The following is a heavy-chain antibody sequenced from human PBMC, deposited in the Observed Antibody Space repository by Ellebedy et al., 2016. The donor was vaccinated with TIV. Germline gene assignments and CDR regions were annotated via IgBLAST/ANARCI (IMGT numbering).Heavy chain of an antibody. CDR1: GFTFSSYA. CDR3: ARPVKTGFDWSVDAFDI. J-gene: IGHJ3*02. Sequence: GESLKISXAASGFTFSSYAMSWVRQAPGKGLEWVSAISGSGGSTYYADSVKGRFTISRDNSKNTLYLQMNSLRAEDTAVYYCARPVKTGFDWSVDAFDIWGQGTMVTVSS. V-gene: IGHV3-23*01. D-gene: IGHD3-9*01. CDR2: ISGSGGST.